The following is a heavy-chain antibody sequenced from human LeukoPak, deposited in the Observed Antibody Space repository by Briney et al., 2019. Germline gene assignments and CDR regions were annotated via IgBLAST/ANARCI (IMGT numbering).Heavy chain of an antibody. J-gene: IGHJ4*02. V-gene: IGHV4-59*12. Sequence: SETLSLTCTVSGGSISSYYWSWIRQPPGKGLEWIGYIYYSGSTYYNPSLKSRVTISVDTSKNQFSLKLSSVTAADTAVYYCARDLGYGDTDYWGQGTLVTVSS. CDR2: IYYSGST. CDR1: GGSISSYY. D-gene: IGHD4-17*01. CDR3: ARDLGYGDTDY.